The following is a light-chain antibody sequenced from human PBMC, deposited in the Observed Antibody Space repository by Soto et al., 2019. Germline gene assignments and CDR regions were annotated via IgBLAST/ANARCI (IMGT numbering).Light chain of an antibody. CDR1: QSISSW. V-gene: IGKV1-5*03. J-gene: IGKJ1*01. CDR2: KAS. CDR3: QQYNSYST. Sequence: DIQMTQSPSTLSASVGDRVTITCRASQSISSWLAWYQQKPGKAPKLLIYKASSLESGVPSRFSGSGSGTEFTLTTSSLQPDDFATYYCQQYNSYSTFGQGTKGDIK.